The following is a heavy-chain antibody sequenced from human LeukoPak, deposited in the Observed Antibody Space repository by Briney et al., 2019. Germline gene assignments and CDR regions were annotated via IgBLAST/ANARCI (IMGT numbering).Heavy chain of an antibody. D-gene: IGHD3-16*02. V-gene: IGHV4-34*01. J-gene: IGHJ5*02. CDR2: INHSGST. Sequence: SETLSLTCAVYGGSFSGYYWSWIRQPPGKGLEWIGEINHSGSTNYNPSLKSRVTISVDTSKSQFSLKLSSVTAADTAVYYCARDRSRNNWFDPWGQGTLVTVSS. CDR3: ARDRSRNNWFDP. CDR1: GGSFSGYY.